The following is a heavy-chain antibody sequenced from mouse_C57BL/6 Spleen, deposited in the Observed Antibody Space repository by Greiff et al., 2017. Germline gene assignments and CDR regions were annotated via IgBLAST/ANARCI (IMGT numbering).Heavy chain of an antibody. CDR3: ARQRASITTVVGYFDV. D-gene: IGHD1-1*01. CDR2: IYIGNGYT. Sequence: EVKLEESGAELVRPGSSVKMSCKTSGYTFTSYGINWVKQRPGQGLEWIGYIYIGNGYTEYNEKFKGKATLTSDTSSSTAYMQLSSLTSEDSAIYFCARQRASITTVVGYFDVWGTGTTVTVSS. J-gene: IGHJ1*03. V-gene: IGHV1-58*01. CDR1: GYTFTSYG.